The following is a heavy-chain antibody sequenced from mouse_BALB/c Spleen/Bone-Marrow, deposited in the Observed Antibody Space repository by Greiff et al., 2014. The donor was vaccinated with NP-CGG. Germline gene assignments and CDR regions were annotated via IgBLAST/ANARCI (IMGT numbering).Heavy chain of an antibody. D-gene: IGHD1-2*01. CDR1: GITVSSYT. J-gene: IGHJ4*01. Sequence: EVKVVESGGGLVKPGESLKFSCAASGITVSSYTMSWVRQTPEKRLEWVASITGGGTTYYPDSAKGRFTISRDNARNILYLQVSSLRSEDTAIYYCARHYGYVDAMDYWGQGTSVTVSS. V-gene: IGHV5-6-5*01. CDR3: ARHYGYVDAMDY. CDR2: ITGGGTT.